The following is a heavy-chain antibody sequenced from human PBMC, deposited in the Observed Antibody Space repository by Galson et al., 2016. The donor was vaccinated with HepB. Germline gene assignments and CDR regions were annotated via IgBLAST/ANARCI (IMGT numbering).Heavy chain of an antibody. Sequence: SETLSLTCTVSGGSISRSRYFWGWIRQPPGRGLEWIGNIYYNETTYYNPSLRSRVSISVDTSKSQLSLKLNSVTAADTAVYYCARLGYSAYVLDSWGQGTRVSVYS. D-gene: IGHD5-12*01. V-gene: IGHV4-39*01. CDR2: IYYNETT. CDR1: GGSISRSRYF. J-gene: IGHJ4*02. CDR3: ARLGYSAYVLDS.